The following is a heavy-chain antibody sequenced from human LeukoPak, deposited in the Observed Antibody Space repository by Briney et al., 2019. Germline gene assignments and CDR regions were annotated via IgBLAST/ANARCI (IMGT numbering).Heavy chain of an antibody. V-gene: IGHV3-30-3*01. CDR3: ARDDFPRLSVATPGFCDY. Sequence: GGSLRLSCTASGFTFSSGAMHWVRQAPGKGLEWVAVISYDGSEKYYADSVTGRFTISRDNSRNTLYLQMNSLRVEDTAMYYCARDDFPRLSVATPGFCDYWGQGTLVTVSS. D-gene: IGHD5-12*01. J-gene: IGHJ4*02. CDR2: ISYDGSEK. CDR1: GFTFSSGA.